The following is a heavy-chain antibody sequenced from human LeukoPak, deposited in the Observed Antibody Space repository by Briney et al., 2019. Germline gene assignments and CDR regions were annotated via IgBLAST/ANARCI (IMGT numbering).Heavy chain of an antibody. D-gene: IGHD3-22*01. CDR1: GFTFTTHD. CDR3: ARGLGSYDTTWYPPLRY. Sequence: ASVKVSCKTSGFTFTTHDINWVRQATGKGLEWMGWMNPGSGDTGYGQRFQGRVTMTRDTSINTAYMELSSLRSDDAAVYYCARGLGSYDTTWYPPLRYWGQGTLVTVSS. J-gene: IGHJ4*02. CDR2: MNPGSGDT. V-gene: IGHV1-8*01.